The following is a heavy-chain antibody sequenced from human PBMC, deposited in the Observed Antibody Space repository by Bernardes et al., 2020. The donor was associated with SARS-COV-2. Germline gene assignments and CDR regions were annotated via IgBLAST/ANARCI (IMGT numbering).Heavy chain of an antibody. J-gene: IGHJ4*02. CDR3: ARDFGGGENDY. Sequence: GGSLRLSCAASGFTFDDYAMHWVRQAPGKGLEWVSGISWNSGSIGYADSVKGRFTISRDNAKNSLYLQMNSLRPEDTALYYCARDFGGGENDYWGQGTLVTVSS. CDR1: GFTFDDYA. D-gene: IGHD3-3*01. CDR2: ISWNSGSI. V-gene: IGHV3-9*01.